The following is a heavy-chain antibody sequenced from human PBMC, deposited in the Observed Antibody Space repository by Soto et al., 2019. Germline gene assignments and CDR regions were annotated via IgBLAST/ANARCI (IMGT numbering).Heavy chain of an antibody. J-gene: IGHJ4*02. CDR3: ASKHSSRAFDY. V-gene: IGHV3-74*01. D-gene: IGHD6-13*01. CDR2: INSDGSST. Sequence: EVQLVESGGGLVQPGGSLRLSCAASGFTFSSYWMHWVRQAPGQGLVWVSRINSDGSSTTYADSVKGRFTISRDNAKNTVYLQMNSLRAEDTAVYYCASKHSSRAFDYWGQGTLVTVSS. CDR1: GFTFSSYW.